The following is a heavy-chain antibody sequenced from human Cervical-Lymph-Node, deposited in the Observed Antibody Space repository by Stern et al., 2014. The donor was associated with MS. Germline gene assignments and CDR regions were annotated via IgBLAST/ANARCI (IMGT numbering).Heavy chain of an antibody. CDR2: FAPSGNT. Sequence: QVQLQESGPRQVKTAETLSLTCSVSRGSISTYYWSWIRQPAGKGLEWIGLFAPSGNTVYTPSLKKRVTMSVDTSKNQFSLQLNSVTAADTAMYFCARDGSWSPLDYWGQGILVTVSS. CDR1: RGSISTYY. D-gene: IGHD6-13*01. V-gene: IGHV4-4*07. CDR3: ARDGSWSPLDY. J-gene: IGHJ4*02.